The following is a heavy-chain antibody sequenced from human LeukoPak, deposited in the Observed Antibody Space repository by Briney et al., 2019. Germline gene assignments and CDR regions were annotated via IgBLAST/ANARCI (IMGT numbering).Heavy chain of an antibody. J-gene: IGHJ4*02. D-gene: IGHD3-22*01. Sequence: GGSLRLSCAASGFTFSSYWMHWVRQAPGKGLVWVSGINSDGSSTSYADSVKGRFTISRDDAKNTLYLQMNSLRAEETAVYYCARAGYYYDSSGYYWDYWGQGTLVTVSS. CDR1: GFTFSSYW. CDR3: ARAGYYYDSSGYYWDY. CDR2: INSDGSST. V-gene: IGHV3-74*01.